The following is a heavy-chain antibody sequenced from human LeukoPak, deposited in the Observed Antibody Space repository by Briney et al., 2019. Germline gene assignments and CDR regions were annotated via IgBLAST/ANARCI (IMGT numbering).Heavy chain of an antibody. V-gene: IGHV3-74*01. CDR1: GLTFSSHW. CDR3: ARGGSDTAMAHDY. CDR2: INRDGSRT. J-gene: IGHJ4*02. Sequence: GGSLRLSCAASGLTFSSHWMHWVRQAPGKGLVWVSRINRDGSRTDYADSVKGRFTISRDDAKSTLYLQVNSLRAEDTAVYFCARGGSDTAMAHDYWGQGTLVTVSS. D-gene: IGHD5-18*01.